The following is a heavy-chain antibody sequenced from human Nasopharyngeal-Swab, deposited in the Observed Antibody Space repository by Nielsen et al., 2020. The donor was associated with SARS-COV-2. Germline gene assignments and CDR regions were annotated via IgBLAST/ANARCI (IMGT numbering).Heavy chain of an antibody. D-gene: IGHD2-2*01. CDR2: IGWNGVSI. Sequence: GGSRRLSCAVSGFTFGEFAMHWVRQVQGKGLEWVSRIGWNGVSIAYADSVKGRFTISRDNAKKSLYLQMNTLRPEDTALYYCARGSCTSSSCPIDSWGQGNMVTVSS. CDR1: GFTFGEFA. J-gene: IGHJ5*01. CDR3: ARGSCTSSSCPIDS. V-gene: IGHV3-9*01.